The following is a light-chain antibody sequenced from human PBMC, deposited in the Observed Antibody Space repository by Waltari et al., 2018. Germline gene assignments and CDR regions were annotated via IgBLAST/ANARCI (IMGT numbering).Light chain of an antibody. CDR1: QSVNKH. J-gene: IGKJ2*01. Sequence: EIVMTQSPATLSVSPGERATLACRAIQSVNKHLAWYQQKPGQGPRLLIYGASTRATGIPVRFSGSGSGTEFTLTISSLQSEDFAVYYCQHYNDWPRTFGQGTKLEIK. V-gene: IGKV3-15*01. CDR2: GAS. CDR3: QHYNDWPRT.